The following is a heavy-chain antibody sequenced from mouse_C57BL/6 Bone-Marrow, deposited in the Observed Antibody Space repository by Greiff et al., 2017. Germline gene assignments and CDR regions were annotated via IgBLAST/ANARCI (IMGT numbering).Heavy chain of an antibody. CDR2: INPGSGGT. CDR3: ARGNWDGAMDY. V-gene: IGHV1-54*01. D-gene: IGHD4-1*01. CDR1: GYAFTNYL. J-gene: IGHJ4*01. Sequence: VQLQQSGAELVRPGTSVKVSCKASGYAFTNYLIEWVKQRPGQGLEWIGVINPGSGGTNYNEKFKGKATLTADKSSSTAYMQLSSLTSEDSAVYFCARGNWDGAMDYWGQGTSVTVSS.